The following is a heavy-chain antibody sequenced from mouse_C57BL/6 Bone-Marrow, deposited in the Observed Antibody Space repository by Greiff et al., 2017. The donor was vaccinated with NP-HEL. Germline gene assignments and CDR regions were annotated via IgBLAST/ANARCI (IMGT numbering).Heavy chain of an antibody. CDR2: IDPSDSYT. Sequence: VQLQQPGAELVRPGPSVKLSCKASGYTFTSYWMHWVKQRPGQGLEWIGVIDPSDSYTNYNQKFKGKATLTVDTSSSTAYMQLSSLTSEDSAVYYCARRGGLEYYFDYWGQGTTLTVSS. CDR1: GYTFTSYW. CDR3: ARRGGLEYYFDY. V-gene: IGHV1-59*01. J-gene: IGHJ2*01.